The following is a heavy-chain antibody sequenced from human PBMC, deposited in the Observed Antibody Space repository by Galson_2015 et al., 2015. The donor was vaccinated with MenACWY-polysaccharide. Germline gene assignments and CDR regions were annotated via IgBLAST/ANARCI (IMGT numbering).Heavy chain of an antibody. CDR2: IYHDGRT. D-gene: IGHD3-10*01. CDR1: GGSISSSYW. J-gene: IGHJ6*02. V-gene: IGHV4-4*02. CDR3: AKRPIRASGGGLDV. Sequence: LSLTCAVSGGSISSSYWWTWVRQPPGKGLEWIGEIYHDGRTAYIPSLKSRITVSLDKAKNQVSLRLISVTAADTAVYYCAKRPIRASGGGLDVWGQGTTVTV.